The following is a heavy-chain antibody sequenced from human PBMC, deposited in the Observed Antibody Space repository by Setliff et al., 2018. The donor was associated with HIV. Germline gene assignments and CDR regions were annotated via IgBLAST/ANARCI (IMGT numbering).Heavy chain of an antibody. J-gene: IGHJ4*02. V-gene: IGHV4-38-2*02. CDR3: ARQAGRSGRNGYFVDY. CDR2: IYQTGCI. D-gene: IGHD2-15*01. Sequence: PSETLSLTCSVSGYSITNGYYWGWFRQSPGKGLEWIATIYQTGCIHYNPSLHNRVTLLLDMSKNQFSMKLSSVTAAGTAVYDCARQAGRSGRNGYFVDYWGQGTLVTVSS. CDR1: GYSITNGYY.